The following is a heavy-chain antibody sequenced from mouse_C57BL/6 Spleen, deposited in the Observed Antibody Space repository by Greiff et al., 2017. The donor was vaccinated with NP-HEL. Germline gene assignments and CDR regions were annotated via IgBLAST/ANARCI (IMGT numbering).Heavy chain of an antibody. Sequence: VQLQQSGPELVKPGASVKISCKASGYTFTDYYMNWVKQSHGKSLEWIGDINPNNGGTSYNQTFKGKATLTVDKSSSTAYMELRSLTSEDSAVYYCARGDYYGSSYVDYYAMGCWGQGTSVTVSS. V-gene: IGHV1-26*01. D-gene: IGHD1-1*01. CDR2: INPNNGGT. J-gene: IGHJ4*01. CDR3: ARGDYYGSSYVDYYAMGC. CDR1: GYTFTDYY.